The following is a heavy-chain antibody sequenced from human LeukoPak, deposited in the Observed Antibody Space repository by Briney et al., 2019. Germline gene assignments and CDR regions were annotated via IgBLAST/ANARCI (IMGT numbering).Heavy chain of an antibody. CDR2: ISGSGGST. D-gene: IGHD2-15*01. Sequence: GGSLRLPCAASGFTFSSYAMSWVRQAPGKGLEWVSAISGSGGSTYYADSVKGRFTISRDNSKNTLYLQMNSLRAEDTAVYYCAKGCSGGSCYLGYFPHWGQGTLVTVSS. CDR3: AKGCSGGSCYLGYFPH. J-gene: IGHJ1*01. CDR1: GFTFSSYA. V-gene: IGHV3-23*01.